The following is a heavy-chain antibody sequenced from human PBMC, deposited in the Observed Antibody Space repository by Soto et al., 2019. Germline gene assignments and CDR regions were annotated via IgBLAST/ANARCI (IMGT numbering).Heavy chain of an antibody. J-gene: IGHJ4*02. Sequence: GKGLEWSGYIYCSGSTYYNPSLNTRVTIAADTPKKQFSLKLSSVTAADTAVFYCARGIGYYDFWSGYIDYWGQGTLVTVS. V-gene: IGHV4-31*02. CDR3: ARGIGYYDFWSGYIDY. CDR2: IYCSGST. D-gene: IGHD3-3*01.